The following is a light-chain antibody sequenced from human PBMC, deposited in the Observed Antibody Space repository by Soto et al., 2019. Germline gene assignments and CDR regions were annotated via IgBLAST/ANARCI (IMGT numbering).Light chain of an antibody. CDR1: SGHSSYA. CDR3: QTWGTGIIV. Sequence: QTVVTQSPSASASLGASVKLTCTLSSGHSSYAIAWHQQQPEKGPRYLMKLNSDGSHSKGDGIPDRFSGSSSGAERYLTISSLQSEDEADYYCQTWGTGIIVFGTGTKLTVL. CDR2: LNSDGSH. V-gene: IGLV4-69*01. J-gene: IGLJ1*01.